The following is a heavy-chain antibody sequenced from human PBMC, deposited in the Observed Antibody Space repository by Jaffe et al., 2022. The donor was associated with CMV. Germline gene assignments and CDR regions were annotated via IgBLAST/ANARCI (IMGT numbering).Heavy chain of an antibody. D-gene: IGHD4-17*01. CDR3: ARALAGKPRYGDYGGGVANYFDY. CDR2: IIPIFGTA. J-gene: IGHJ4*02. Sequence: QVQLVQSGAEVKKPGSSVKVSCKASGGTFSSYAISWVRQAPGQGLEWMGGIIPIFGTANYAQKFQGRVTITADESTSTAYMELSSLRSEDTAVYYCARALAGKPRYGDYGGGVANYFDYWGQGTLVTVSS. V-gene: IGHV1-69*01. CDR1: GGTFSSYA.